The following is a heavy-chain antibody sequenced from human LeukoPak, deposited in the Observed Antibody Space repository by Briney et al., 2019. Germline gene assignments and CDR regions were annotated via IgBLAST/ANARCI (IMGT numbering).Heavy chain of an antibody. D-gene: IGHD5-18*01. CDR3: AKDYWGTAMVTVFDY. CDR2: ISTNGGST. Sequence: GGSLRLSCAASGFTFRSYAIHWVRQAPGKGLEYVAAISTNGGSTYYANSVRGRFTISRDNSKNTLYLQMNSLRAEDTAVYYCAKDYWGTAMVTVFDYWGQGTLVTVSS. CDR1: GFTFRSYA. V-gene: IGHV3-64*01. J-gene: IGHJ4*02.